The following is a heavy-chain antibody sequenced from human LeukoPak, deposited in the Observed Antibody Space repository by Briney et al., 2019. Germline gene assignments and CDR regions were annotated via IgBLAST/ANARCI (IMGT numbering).Heavy chain of an antibody. CDR3: ARAFKLEPYYFDC. Sequence: ASVKVSCTASGYTFSNYGISWVRQAPGQGLEWMGWISAYNDNTKYSQNLQGRVTMTTDTSTSAAYLELRSLRSDDTAVYYCARAFKLEPYYFDCWGQGTLVTVSS. J-gene: IGHJ4*02. CDR1: GYTFSNYG. V-gene: IGHV1-18*01. CDR2: ISAYNDNT. D-gene: IGHD1-1*01.